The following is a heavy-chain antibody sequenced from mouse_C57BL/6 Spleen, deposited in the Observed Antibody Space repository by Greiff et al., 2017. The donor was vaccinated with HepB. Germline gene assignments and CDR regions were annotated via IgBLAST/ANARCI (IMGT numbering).Heavy chain of an antibody. Sequence: VMLVESGPGLVAPSQSLSITCTVSGFSLTSYGMSWVRQPPGKGLEWLGVIWGDGSTNYHSALITRVSMSKDNSKSQVFLKLNSLQTDDTATYYCANSYGYGEGAWFAYWGQGTLVTVSA. V-gene: IGHV2-3*01. CDR1: GFSLTSYG. CDR2: IWGDGST. CDR3: ANSYGYGEGAWFAY. D-gene: IGHD2-2*01. J-gene: IGHJ3*01.